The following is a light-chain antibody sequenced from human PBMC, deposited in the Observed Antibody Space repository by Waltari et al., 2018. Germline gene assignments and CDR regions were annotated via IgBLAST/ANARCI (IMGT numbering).Light chain of an antibody. CDR3: QQYDRWPPRT. V-gene: IGKV3-15*01. Sequence: IVLAQSPATLSVSPGETGTLSCRASQNINSNLAWYQQKPGQAPRLLIYGASTRATGIPPRFSGSGSGTEFTLTIRSLQSEDVAVYYCQQYDRWPPRTFGQGTKVEIK. CDR2: GAS. J-gene: IGKJ1*01. CDR1: QNINSN.